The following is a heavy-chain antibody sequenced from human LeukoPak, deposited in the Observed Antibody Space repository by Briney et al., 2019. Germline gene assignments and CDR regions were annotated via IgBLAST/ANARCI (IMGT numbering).Heavy chain of an antibody. CDR2: IWYDGTNK. D-gene: IGHD2-2*01. CDR3: ARDYCSSTSCLFDY. V-gene: IGHV3-33*01. CDR1: GFTFSSYG. J-gene: IGHJ4*02. Sequence: PGGSLRLSCAASGFTFSSYGMHWVRQAPGKGLEWVALIWYDGTNKYSADSVQGRFTISRDNSKDTLYLQMNSLRAEDTAVYYCARDYCSSTSCLFDYWGQGTLVTVSS.